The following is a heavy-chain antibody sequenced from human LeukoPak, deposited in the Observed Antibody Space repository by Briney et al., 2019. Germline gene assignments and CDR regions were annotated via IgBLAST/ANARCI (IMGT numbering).Heavy chain of an antibody. V-gene: IGHV1-2*04. J-gene: IGHJ4*02. Sequence: ASEKVSCKASGYAFTGYYMHWVRQAPGQGLEWMGWINPNSGGTNYAQKFQGWVTMTRDTSISTAYMELSRLRSDDTAVYYCARQYYDILTGYYNFDYWGQGTLVTVSS. CDR2: INPNSGGT. CDR3: ARQYYDILTGYYNFDY. D-gene: IGHD3-9*01. CDR1: GYAFTGYY.